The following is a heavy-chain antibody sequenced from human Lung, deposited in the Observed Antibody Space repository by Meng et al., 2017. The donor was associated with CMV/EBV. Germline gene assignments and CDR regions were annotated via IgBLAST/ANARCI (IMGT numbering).Heavy chain of an antibody. CDR1: GFTFSSYE. D-gene: IGHD2-2*01. Sequence: SCAASGFTFSSYEMNWVRQAPGKGLEWVSYISSSGSTIYYADSVKGRFTISRDNAKNSLYLQMNSLRAEDTAVYYCARDRGVVVPAAKYYYYGMDVXGQGTTVTVSS. CDR3: ARDRGVVVPAAKYYYYGMDV. CDR2: ISSSGSTI. V-gene: IGHV3-48*03. J-gene: IGHJ6*02.